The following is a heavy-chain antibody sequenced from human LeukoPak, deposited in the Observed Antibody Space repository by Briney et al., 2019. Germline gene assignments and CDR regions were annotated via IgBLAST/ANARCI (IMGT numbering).Heavy chain of an antibody. J-gene: IGHJ6*03. CDR1: GFTFSSYS. CDR2: ISSSSSYI. D-gene: IGHD6-6*01. V-gene: IGHV3-21*04. Sequence: GGSLRLSCAASGFTFSSYSMNWVRPAPGKGLEWVSSISSSSSYIYYADSVKGRFTISRDNAKNSLYLQMNSLRAEDTAVYYCARIIAARLFPNYYYYMDVWGKGTTVTVSS. CDR3: ARIIAARLFPNYYYYMDV.